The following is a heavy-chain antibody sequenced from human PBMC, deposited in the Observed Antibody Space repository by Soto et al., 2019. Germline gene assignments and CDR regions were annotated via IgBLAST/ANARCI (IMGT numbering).Heavy chain of an antibody. J-gene: IGHJ4*02. D-gene: IGHD2-15*01. CDR1: GFTFSSYA. CDR3: AKGLGVVVAAPYYFDY. Sequence: PGGSLRLSCAASGFTFSSYAMSWVRQAPGKGLEWVSAISGSGGSTYYADSVKGRFTISRDNSKNTLYLQMNSLRAEDTAVYYCAKGLGVVVAAPYYFDYWGQGTLVTVSS. V-gene: IGHV3-23*01. CDR2: ISGSGGST.